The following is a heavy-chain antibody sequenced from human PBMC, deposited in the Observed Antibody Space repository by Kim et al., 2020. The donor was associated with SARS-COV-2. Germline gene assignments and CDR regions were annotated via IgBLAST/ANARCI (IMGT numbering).Heavy chain of an antibody. CDR3: VRRYCSGGGCYYDY. V-gene: IGHV3-74*01. D-gene: IGHD2-15*01. CDR2: INSDGSST. CDR1: GFTFSNFW. J-gene: IGHJ4*02. Sequence: GGSLRLSCAASGFTFSNFWMHWVRQAPGEGLMWVSRINSDGSSTIYADSVKGRFTISRDNAKNTLYLQMNSLRAEDTAIYYCVRRYCSGGGCYYDYWGQGTLVTVSS.